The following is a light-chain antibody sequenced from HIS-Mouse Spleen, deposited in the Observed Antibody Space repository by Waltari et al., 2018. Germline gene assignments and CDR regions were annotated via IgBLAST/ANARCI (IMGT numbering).Light chain of an antibody. CDR1: QSVSSN. Sequence: EIVMTQSPATLSVSPGERATLSCRASQSVSSNLAWYQQKPGQAPRLIIYGASIRATGIPARFSGSGSGTEFTLTISILQSEDFAVYYCQQYNNWPPLTFGGGTKVEIK. CDR3: QQYNNWPPLT. CDR2: GAS. V-gene: IGKV3D-15*03. J-gene: IGKJ4*01.